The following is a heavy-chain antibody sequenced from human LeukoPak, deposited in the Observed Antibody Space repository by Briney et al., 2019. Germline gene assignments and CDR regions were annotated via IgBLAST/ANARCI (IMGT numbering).Heavy chain of an antibody. CDR1: GFTFSSYA. CDR3: AKDGPPIVVVVAATPGYFDY. J-gene: IGHJ4*02. D-gene: IGHD2-15*01. Sequence: PGGSLRLSCAASGFTFSSYAMSWVRQAPGKGLEWVSAISGSGGSTYYADSVKGRFTISRDTSKNTLYLQMSSLRAEDTAVYYCAKDGPPIVVVVAATPGYFDYWGQGTLVTVSS. CDR2: ISGSGGST. V-gene: IGHV3-23*01.